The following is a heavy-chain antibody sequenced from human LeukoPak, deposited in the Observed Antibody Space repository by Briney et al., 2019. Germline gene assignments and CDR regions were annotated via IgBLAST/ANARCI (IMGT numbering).Heavy chain of an antibody. CDR3: ARATGPTSGHVDY. CDR1: GGTFSSYA. CDR2: IIPIFGTA. Sequence: SVKVSCKASGGTFSSYAIGWVRQAPGQGLEWMGGIIPIFGTANYAQKFQGRVTITADESTSTAYMELSSLRSEDTAVYYCARATGPTSGHVDYWGQGTLVTVSS. V-gene: IGHV1-69*13. J-gene: IGHJ4*02. D-gene: IGHD2-2*01.